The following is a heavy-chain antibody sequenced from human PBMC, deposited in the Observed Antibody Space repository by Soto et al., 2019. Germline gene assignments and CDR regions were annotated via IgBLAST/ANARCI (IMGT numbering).Heavy chain of an antibody. Sequence: QITLKESGPTLVKPTQTLTLTCTFSGFSLSTSGVGVGWIRQPPGKAPEWLALIYWDDDKRYSPSLKSRLTITKDTSKNQVVLTMTNMDPVDTATYYCAHRSYDISLGAFDIWGQGTMVTVSS. CDR1: GFSLSTSGVG. CDR3: AHRSYDISLGAFDI. CDR2: IYWDDDK. J-gene: IGHJ3*02. D-gene: IGHD3-9*01. V-gene: IGHV2-5*02.